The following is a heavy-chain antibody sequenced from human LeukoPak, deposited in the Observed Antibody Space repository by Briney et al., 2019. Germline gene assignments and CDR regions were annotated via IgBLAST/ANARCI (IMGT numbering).Heavy chain of an antibody. CDR1: GFAFSRYW. V-gene: IGHV3-74*01. CDR3: ARDPSAFAGYFDF. D-gene: IGHD3-10*01. J-gene: IGHJ4*02. CDR2: IEGDGSST. Sequence: GGSLRLSCAASGFAFSRYWMHWVRQAPGKGLAWVSRIEGDGSSTTYADYVKGRFTISRDNAKNTLYLQMNSLRAEDTAVYFCARDPSAFAGYFDFWGQGTLVTASS.